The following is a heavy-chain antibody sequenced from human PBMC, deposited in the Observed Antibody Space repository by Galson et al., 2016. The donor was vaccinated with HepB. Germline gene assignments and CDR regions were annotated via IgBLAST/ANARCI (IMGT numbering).Heavy chain of an antibody. J-gene: IGHJ4*02. D-gene: IGHD3-10*01. Sequence: SVKVSCKASGYTFTGYFIHWVRQAPGQGLEWMGRINPYTGGTYYAQKFQGRVTMTRDMSISTAYMELSSLRSDDTAVYYCARVGSRVTLYYFDYWGQGTLVTVSS. CDR2: INPYTGGT. CDR3: ARVGSRVTLYYFDY. CDR1: GYTFTGYF. V-gene: IGHV1-2*06.